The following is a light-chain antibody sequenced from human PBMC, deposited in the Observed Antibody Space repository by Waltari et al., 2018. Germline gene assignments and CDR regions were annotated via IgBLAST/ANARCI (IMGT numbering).Light chain of an antibody. CDR2: AAS. V-gene: IGKV1-NL1*01. CDR3: QQYQSTPPA. Sequence: DIQMTQSPSSLSASVGAIVTTPCRASQIISTSLAWYQQKPGKAPKLLLYAASRVERAVTSMLSGSGAGTDYTLTISSLQPEDFATYNCQQYQSTPPAVGQGTKVEIK. J-gene: IGKJ1*01. CDR1: QIISTS.